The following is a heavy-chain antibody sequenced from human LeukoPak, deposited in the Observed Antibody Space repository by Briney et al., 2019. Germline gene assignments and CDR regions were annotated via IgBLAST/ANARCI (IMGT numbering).Heavy chain of an antibody. Sequence: ASVTVSCKASGCTFTSYEINWVRQATGQGLEWMGWMNPNSGNTGYAQKFQGRVTMTRNTSISTAYMELSSLRSEDTAVYYCARVRRVSAGWFGELLSYYFDYWGQGTLVTVSS. CDR3: ARVRRVSAGWFGELLSYYFDY. V-gene: IGHV1-8*01. J-gene: IGHJ4*02. CDR1: GCTFTSYE. D-gene: IGHD3-10*01. CDR2: MNPNSGNT.